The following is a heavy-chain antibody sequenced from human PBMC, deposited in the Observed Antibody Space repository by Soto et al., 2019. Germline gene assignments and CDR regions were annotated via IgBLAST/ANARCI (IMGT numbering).Heavy chain of an antibody. CDR2: IIPIFGTA. CDR3: AREDRITMVRGVINGYYGMDV. V-gene: IGHV1-69*01. CDR1: GGTFSSYA. J-gene: IGHJ6*02. Sequence: QVQLVQSGAEVKKPGSSVKVSCKASGGTFSSYAISWVRQAPGQELEWMGGIIPIFGTANYAQKFQGRVTITADESTSTAYMELSSLRSEDTAVYYCAREDRITMVRGVINGYYGMDVWGQGTTVTVSS. D-gene: IGHD3-10*01.